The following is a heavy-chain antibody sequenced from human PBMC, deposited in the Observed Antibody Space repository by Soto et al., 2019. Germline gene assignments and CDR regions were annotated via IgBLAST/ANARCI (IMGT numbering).Heavy chain of an antibody. CDR2: ISGNSRSI. D-gene: IGHD4-17*01. CDR1: GFIFSDYF. J-gene: IGHJ6*02. CDR3: ARGDYGDSFGYSGLDA. Sequence: QVQLVESGGGPVKPGGSLTLSCAASGFIFSDYFIHWVRQAPGKGLEWVAHISGNSRSIAYSESVRGRFAISRDNAKNSVSLHMNGPRHDDTALYYCARGDYGDSFGYSGLDAWGRGTTGNVSS. V-gene: IGHV3-11*01.